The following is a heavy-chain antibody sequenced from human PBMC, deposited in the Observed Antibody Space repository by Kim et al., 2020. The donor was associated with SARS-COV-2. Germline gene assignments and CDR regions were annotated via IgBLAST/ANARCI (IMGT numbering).Heavy chain of an antibody. CDR2: ISADGTNT. Sequence: GGSLRLSCAASGFRFEDYAMQWVRQVPGKGLEWISLISADGTNTNYADSVKGRFTVSRDNNKNSLYLQMNSLRKEDTAFYYCAKDICSSTSCPYYYYYGMDVWGQGNTVIVSS. J-gene: IGHJ6*02. D-gene: IGHD2-2*01. CDR1: GFRFEDYA. CDR3: AKDICSSTSCPYYYYYGMDV. V-gene: IGHV3-43*02.